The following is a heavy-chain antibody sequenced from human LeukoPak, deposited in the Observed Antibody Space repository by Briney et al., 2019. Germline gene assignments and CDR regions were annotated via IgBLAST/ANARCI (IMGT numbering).Heavy chain of an antibody. J-gene: IGHJ3*02. CDR3: ARIVAAGAFDI. CDR2: IYRGGST. Sequence: GGSLRLSCAASGFTVSSNYMTWVRQAPGKGLEWVSVIYRGGSTYQAASVKGRVIISRDNSKNTLYLQMNSLGEEDTAVYYCARIVAAGAFDIWGQGTMVTVSS. CDR1: GFTVSSNY. V-gene: IGHV3-66*01. D-gene: IGHD1-26*01.